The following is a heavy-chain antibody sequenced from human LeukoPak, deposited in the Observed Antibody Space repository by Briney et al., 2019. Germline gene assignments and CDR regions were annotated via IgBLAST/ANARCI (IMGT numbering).Heavy chain of an antibody. J-gene: IGHJ4*02. CDR3: ARDLANANFDW. CDR1: GYTFTGYY. V-gene: IGHV1-2*02. CDR2: INPNSGDT. Sequence: GASVKVSCKASGYTFTGYYMNWVRQAPGQGLEWMGWINPNSGDTHYLQKFQGRVTVTRDTSISTAYMELSRLRSDDTAVYYCARDLANANFDWWGQGTLVTVSS.